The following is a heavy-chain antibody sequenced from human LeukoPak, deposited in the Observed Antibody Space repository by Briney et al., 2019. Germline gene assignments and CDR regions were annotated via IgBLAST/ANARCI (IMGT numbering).Heavy chain of an antibody. J-gene: IGHJ4*02. V-gene: IGHV3-23*01. CDR1: GFTFGDTG. CDR3: ARHVDYGGNFYFDY. D-gene: IGHD4-23*01. CDR2: IRGDGGNT. Sequence: PGGSLRLSCEASGFTFGDTGMAWVRQAPGKGLEWVSSIRGDGGNTYQADSLQGRFTNSRDNSKNTLYLQMNSLRADDTAFYYCARHVDYGGNFYFDYWGQGALVTVSS.